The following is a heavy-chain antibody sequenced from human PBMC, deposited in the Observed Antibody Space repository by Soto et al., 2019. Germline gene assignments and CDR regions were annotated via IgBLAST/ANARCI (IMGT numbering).Heavy chain of an antibody. Sequence: QVQLVQSGAEVKKPGASVKVSCKASGYTFTSYAMHWVRQAPGQRLEWMGWINAGNGNTKYSQKFQGRFTITRDTSASTAYMELSSLRSEDTAVYYCAREFYCSGGSCYPSFDYWGQGTLVTVSS. D-gene: IGHD2-15*01. V-gene: IGHV1-3*01. CDR2: INAGNGNT. CDR3: AREFYCSGGSCYPSFDY. J-gene: IGHJ4*02. CDR1: GYTFTSYA.